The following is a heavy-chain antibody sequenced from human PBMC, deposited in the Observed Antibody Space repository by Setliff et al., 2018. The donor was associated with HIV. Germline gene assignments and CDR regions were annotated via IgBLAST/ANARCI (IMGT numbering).Heavy chain of an antibody. Sequence: SETLSLTCTVSGGSISSHYWSWIRQPPGKGLEWIGSLYYSGSTDYSPSLKSRVSISVDTSKNQFSLRLSSVTPADTALYYCARVETTVRGATYGMDVWGQGTTVTVSS. CDR1: GGSISSHY. J-gene: IGHJ6*02. V-gene: IGHV4-59*11. CDR2: LYYSGST. D-gene: IGHD3-10*01. CDR3: ARVETTVRGATYGMDV.